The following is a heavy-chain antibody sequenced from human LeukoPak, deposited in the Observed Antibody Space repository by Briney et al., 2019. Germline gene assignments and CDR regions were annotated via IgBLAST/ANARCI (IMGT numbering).Heavy chain of an antibody. Sequence: GGSLGLSCAASGFTFDDYGMSWVRQAPGKGLEWVSGINWNGGSTGYADSVKGRFTISRDNAKNSLYLQMNSLRAEDTALYYCARILGGYDAGYYFDYWGQGTLVTVSS. CDR2: INWNGGST. CDR3: ARILGGYDAGYYFDY. CDR1: GFTFDDYG. V-gene: IGHV3-20*04. J-gene: IGHJ4*02. D-gene: IGHD5-12*01.